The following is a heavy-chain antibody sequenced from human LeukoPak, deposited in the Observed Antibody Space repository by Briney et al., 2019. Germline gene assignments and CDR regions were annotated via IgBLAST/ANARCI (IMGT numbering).Heavy chain of an antibody. CDR1: GFTFSSFG. V-gene: IGHV3-33*08. CDR2: IWYDGSDK. CDR3: AVWDTSSCSFDY. D-gene: IGHD6-13*01. J-gene: IGHJ4*02. Sequence: PGGSLRLSCAASGFTFSSFGMHWVRQAPGKGLEWVAVIWYDGSDKYYADSVKGRFTISRDNSKNTVYVQMNSLGAEDTAVYYCAVWDTSSCSFDYWGQGTLVTVSS.